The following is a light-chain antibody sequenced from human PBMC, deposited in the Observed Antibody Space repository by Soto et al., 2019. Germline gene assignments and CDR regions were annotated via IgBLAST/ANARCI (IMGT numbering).Light chain of an antibody. V-gene: IGKV1-5*03. Sequence: DIQMPQSPATLSASVGDRVTITCRASQSISSWLAWYQHKPGKAPKLLIYKASTLEGGVTSRFSGSGSGTEFTLTISGLQPDDFATYYCQQYNTNSWTFGQGTKVDIK. J-gene: IGKJ1*01. CDR2: KAS. CDR3: QQYNTNSWT. CDR1: QSISSW.